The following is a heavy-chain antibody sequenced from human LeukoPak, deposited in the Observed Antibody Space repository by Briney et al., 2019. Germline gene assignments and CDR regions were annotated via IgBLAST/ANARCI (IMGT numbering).Heavy chain of an antibody. D-gene: IGHD3-16*01. CDR3: ARDYGGTQDY. CDR2: ISYDGSNK. V-gene: IGHV3-30-3*01. Sequence: PGRSLRLSCAASGFTFSSYAMHWVHQAPGKGLEWVAVISYDGSNKYYADSVKGRFTISRDNSKNTLYLQMNSLRAEDTAVYYCARDYGGTQDYWGQGTLVTVSS. CDR1: GFTFSSYA. J-gene: IGHJ4*02.